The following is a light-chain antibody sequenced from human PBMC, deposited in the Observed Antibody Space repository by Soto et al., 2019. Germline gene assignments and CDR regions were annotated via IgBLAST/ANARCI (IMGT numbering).Light chain of an antibody. CDR1: SSDAGGYNY. CDR3: SSYTSSSTFVV. Sequence: QSVLAQPASVSGSPGQSITISCTGTSSDAGGYNYVSWYQQHPGKAPKLMIYDVSNRPSGVSNRFSGSKSGNTASLTISGLQAEDEADYYCSSYTSSSTFVVFGGGTKVTVL. J-gene: IGLJ2*01. V-gene: IGLV2-14*01. CDR2: DVS.